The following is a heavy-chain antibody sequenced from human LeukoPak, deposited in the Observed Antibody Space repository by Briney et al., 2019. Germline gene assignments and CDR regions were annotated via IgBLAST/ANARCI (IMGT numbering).Heavy chain of an antibody. J-gene: IGHJ2*01. D-gene: IGHD1-26*01. CDR2: TYYRSKWYN. CDR1: GDSVSSNSAA. Sequence: SQTLSLTCAISGDSVSSNSAAWNWIRQSPSRGLEWLGRTYYRSKWYNDYAVSVKSRITINPDTSKNQFPLQLNSVTPEDTAVYYCARRKWELLSHYWCFDLWGRGTLVTVSS. V-gene: IGHV6-1*01. CDR3: ARRKWELLSHYWCFDL.